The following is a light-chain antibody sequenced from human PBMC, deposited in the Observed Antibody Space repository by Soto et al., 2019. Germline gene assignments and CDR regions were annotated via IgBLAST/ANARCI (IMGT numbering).Light chain of an antibody. V-gene: IGKV1-27*01. CDR1: QDISNY. Sequence: DIQMTQSPSSLSASVGDRVTLTCRASQDISNYLAWYQQKPGKVPKLLIYAASTLQSGVPSRFSGSASGTDFILSISGLQPEDVATYYCQQYNSAPWTFGQGTKAEI. CDR3: QQYNSAPWT. J-gene: IGKJ1*01. CDR2: AAS.